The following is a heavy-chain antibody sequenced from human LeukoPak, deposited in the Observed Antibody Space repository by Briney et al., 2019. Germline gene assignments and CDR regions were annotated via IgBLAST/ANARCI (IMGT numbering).Heavy chain of an antibody. Sequence: SETLSLTCAVYGGSFSGYYWSWIRQPPGKGLEWIGEINHSGSTNYNPSLKSRVTISVDTSKNQFSLKLSSVTAADTAVYYCARVGTFRNYYGSGSYPFDYWGQGTLVTVSS. V-gene: IGHV4-34*01. CDR1: GGSFSGYY. J-gene: IGHJ4*02. CDR3: ARVGTFRNYYGSGSYPFDY. D-gene: IGHD3-10*01. CDR2: INHSGST.